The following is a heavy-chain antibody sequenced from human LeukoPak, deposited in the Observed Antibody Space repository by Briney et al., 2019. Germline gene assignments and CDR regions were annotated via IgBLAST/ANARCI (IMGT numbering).Heavy chain of an antibody. V-gene: IGHV3-30*18. CDR1: GFTFSSYG. CDR3: VKVMGPYGNQYYFDY. D-gene: IGHD1-14*01. CDR2: ISYDGSNK. Sequence: PGGSLRLSCAASGFTFSSYGMHWVRQAPGKGLEWVAVISYDGSNKYYADSVKGRFTISRDNSKNTLYLQMNSLRAEDTAVYYCVKVMGPYGNQYYFDYWGQGTLVTVSS. J-gene: IGHJ4*02.